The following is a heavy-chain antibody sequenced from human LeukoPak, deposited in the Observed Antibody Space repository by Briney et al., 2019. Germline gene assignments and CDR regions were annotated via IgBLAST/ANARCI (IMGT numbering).Heavy chain of an antibody. CDR2: IWYDGSNK. J-gene: IGHJ6*03. CDR1: GFTFSSYG. V-gene: IGHV3-33*06. D-gene: IGHD4-17*01. CDR3: AKEEAGDYGDYYYYYMDV. Sequence: GRSLRLSCAASGFTFSSYGMHWVRQAPGKGLERVAVIWYDGSNKYYADSVKGRFTISRDNSKNTLYLQMNSLRAEDTAVYYCAKEEAGDYGDYYYYYMDVWGKGTTVTVSS.